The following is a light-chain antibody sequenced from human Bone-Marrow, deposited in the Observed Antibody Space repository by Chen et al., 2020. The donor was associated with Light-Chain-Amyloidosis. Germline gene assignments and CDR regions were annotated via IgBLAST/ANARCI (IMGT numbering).Light chain of an antibody. J-gene: IGKJ4*01. V-gene: IGKV3-20*01. CDR2: GSS. Sequence: EIVLTQSPGTLSLSPGEGANLSCRASQTISSNYLTWYQQKFGQAPRRLIYGSSSRATGIPDRFTGSESGTDFTLTINRLGPEDFAMYYCQQYGTSPLTCGGGTKVEIK. CDR1: QTISSNY. CDR3: QQYGTSPLT.